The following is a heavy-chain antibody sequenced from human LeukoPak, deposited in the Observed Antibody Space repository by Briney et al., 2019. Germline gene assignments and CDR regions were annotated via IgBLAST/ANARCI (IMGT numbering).Heavy chain of an antibody. V-gene: IGHV3-23*01. CDR1: GFTFSSYA. Sequence: GGSLRLSCAASGFTFSSYAMSWVRRAPGKGLEWVSAISGSGGSTYYADSVKGRFTISRDNSKNTLYLQMNSLRAEDTAVYYCAKARYYDSSGLGQHWGQGTLVTVSS. J-gene: IGHJ1*01. CDR2: ISGSGGST. D-gene: IGHD3-22*01. CDR3: AKARYYDSSGLGQH.